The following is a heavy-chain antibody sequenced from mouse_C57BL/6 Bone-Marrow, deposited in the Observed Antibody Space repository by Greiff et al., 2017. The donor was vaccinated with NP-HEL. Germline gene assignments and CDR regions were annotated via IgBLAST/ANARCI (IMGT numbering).Heavy chain of an antibody. V-gene: IGHV1-18*01. CDR3: ARERITTVVSAPYWYFDV. Sequence: VQLKESGPELVKPGASVKIPCKASGYTFTDYNMDWVKQSHGKSLEWIGDINPNNGGTIYNQKFKGKATLTVDKSSSTAYMELRSLTSEDTAVYYCARERITTVVSAPYWYFDVWGTGTTVTVSS. D-gene: IGHD1-1*01. CDR2: INPNNGGT. CDR1: GYTFTDYN. J-gene: IGHJ1*03.